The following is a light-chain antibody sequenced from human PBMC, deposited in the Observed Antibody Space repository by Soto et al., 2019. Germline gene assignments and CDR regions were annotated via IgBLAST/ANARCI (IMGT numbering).Light chain of an antibody. CDR3: QQSYRTPLN. Sequence: DIQMTQSPSTLPASVGDRVTITCRASQTISSYLNWYQQKPGQAPKSLIYAASTLQSGVPSRFSGSGSGTDFTLTISNLQPEDFATYYCQQSYRTPLNFGGGTKVDIK. J-gene: IGKJ4*01. CDR1: QTISSY. V-gene: IGKV1-39*01. CDR2: AAS.